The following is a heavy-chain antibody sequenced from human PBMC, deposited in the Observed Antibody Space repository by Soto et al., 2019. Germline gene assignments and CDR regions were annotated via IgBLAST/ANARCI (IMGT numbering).Heavy chain of an antibody. CDR3: ARDGYCSGGSWYWGSGWFDP. CDR1: GFTFSSYA. J-gene: IGHJ5*02. Sequence: PGGSLRLSCAASGFTFSSYAMHWVRQAPGQGLEWVAVISYDGSNKYYADSVKGRFTISRDNSKNTLYLQMNSLRAEDTAVYYCARDGYCSGGSWYWGSGWFDPWGQGTLVTVSS. D-gene: IGHD2-15*01. CDR2: ISYDGSNK. V-gene: IGHV3-30-3*01.